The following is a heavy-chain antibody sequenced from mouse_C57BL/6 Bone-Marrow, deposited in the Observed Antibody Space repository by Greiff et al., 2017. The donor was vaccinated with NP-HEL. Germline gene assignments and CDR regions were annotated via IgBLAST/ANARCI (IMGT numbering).Heavy chain of an antibody. CDR3: ARLGITTGFDV. Sequence: QVQLKQPGAELVRPGSSVKLSCKASGYTFTSYWMHWVKQRPIQGLEWIGNIDPSDSETHYNQKFKDKATLTVDKSSSTAYMQLSSLTSEDSAVYYCARLGITTGFDVWGTETTVTVSS. J-gene: IGHJ1*03. D-gene: IGHD2-4*01. CDR1: GYTFTSYW. V-gene: IGHV1-52*01. CDR2: IDPSDSET.